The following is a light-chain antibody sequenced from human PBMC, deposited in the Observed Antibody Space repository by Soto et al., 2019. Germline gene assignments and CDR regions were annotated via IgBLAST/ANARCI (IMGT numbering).Light chain of an antibody. J-gene: IGKJ1*01. CDR2: GAS. V-gene: IGKV3-20*01. CDR3: QQYGSSLPWT. Sequence: EIVLTQSPGTLSLSPGERATLSCRAIQSVSSSYLAWYQQKPGQSPRLLIYGASSRATGIPDRFSGSGSGTDFTLTIAGLEPEDFAMYYCQQYGSSLPWTFGQGTKVDI. CDR1: QSVSSSY.